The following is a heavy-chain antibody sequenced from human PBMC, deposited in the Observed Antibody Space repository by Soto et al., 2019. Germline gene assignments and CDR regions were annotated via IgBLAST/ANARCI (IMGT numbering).Heavy chain of an antibody. Sequence: EVQLLEAGGGLVQPGGSLRLSCAASGFTFSSYAMSWVRQAPGKELEWVSAISGSGGSTYYADSVKGRFTISRDNSKNTLYLQMNSLRAEDTAVYYCAKRSAAAAAFDYWGQGTLVTVSS. CDR3: AKRSAAAAAFDY. J-gene: IGHJ4*02. D-gene: IGHD6-13*01. CDR2: ISGSGGST. V-gene: IGHV3-23*01. CDR1: GFTFSSYA.